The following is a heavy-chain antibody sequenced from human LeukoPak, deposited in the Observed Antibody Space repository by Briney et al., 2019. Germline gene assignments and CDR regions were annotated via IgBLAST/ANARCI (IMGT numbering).Heavy chain of an antibody. CDR1: GFTFGDYA. V-gene: IGHV3-49*03. CDR2: IRSKAYGGTT. CDR3: TREPVEKNDYGGNGDY. D-gene: IGHD4-23*01. J-gene: IGHJ4*02. Sequence: GRSLRLSCTASGFTFGDYAMSWFRQAPGKGLEWVGFIRSKAYGGTTEYAASVKGRFTISRDDSKSIAYLQMNSLKTEDTAVYYCTREPVEKNDYGGNGDYWGQGTLVTVSS.